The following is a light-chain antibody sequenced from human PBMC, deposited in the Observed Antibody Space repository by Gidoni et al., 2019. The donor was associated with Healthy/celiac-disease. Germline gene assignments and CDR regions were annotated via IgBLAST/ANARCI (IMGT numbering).Light chain of an antibody. CDR3: MQALQTPSF. CDR2: LGS. J-gene: IGKJ5*01. Sequence: IVLTQSPLSLPVTPGEPPSISCRSSQSLLHSNGYNYLDWYLQKPGQSPQLLIYLGSNRASGVPDRFSGSGSGTDFTLKISRVEAEDVGVYYCMQALQTPSFFGQGTRLEIK. V-gene: IGKV2-28*01. CDR1: QSLLHSNGYNY.